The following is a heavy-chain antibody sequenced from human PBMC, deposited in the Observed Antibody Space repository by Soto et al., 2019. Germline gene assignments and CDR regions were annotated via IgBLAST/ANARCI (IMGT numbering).Heavy chain of an antibody. Sequence: PSETLSLTCAVSGGSIGTSNWWSWVRQLPGKGLEWIGEVYRTGSTNYNPSLESRLTISVDKSKNQFSLKLTSVTAADTAVYYCARARATIAAAAIFDCWGQGTLVTVSS. CDR2: VYRTGST. J-gene: IGHJ4*02. CDR1: GGSIGTSNW. D-gene: IGHD6-13*01. V-gene: IGHV4-4*02. CDR3: ARARATIAAAAIFDC.